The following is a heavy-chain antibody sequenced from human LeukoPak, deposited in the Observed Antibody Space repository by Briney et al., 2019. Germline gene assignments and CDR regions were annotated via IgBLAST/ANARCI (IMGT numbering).Heavy chain of an antibody. D-gene: IGHD1-26*01. J-gene: IGHJ4*02. CDR2: IIPIFGTA. CDR3: ASWGRRIVGATEYYFDY. V-gene: IGHV1-69*13. Sequence: SVKVSCKASGGTFSSYAISWVRQAPGQGLEWMGGIIPIFGTANYAQKFQGRVTITADESTSTAYMELSSLRSEDTAVYYCASWGRRIVGATEYYFDYWGQGTLVTISS. CDR1: GGTFSSYA.